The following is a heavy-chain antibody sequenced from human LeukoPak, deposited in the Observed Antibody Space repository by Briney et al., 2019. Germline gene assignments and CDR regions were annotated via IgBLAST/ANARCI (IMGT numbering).Heavy chain of an antibody. CDR1: GFTFSSYG. J-gene: IGHJ4*02. Sequence: PGGSLRLSCAASGFTFSSYGMHWVRQAPGKGLEWVAVISYDGSNKYYADSVKGRFTISRDNSKNTLYLQMNSLRAEDTAVYYCAKEIGMTIDYWGQGTLVTVSS. CDR3: AKEIGMTIDY. V-gene: IGHV3-30*18. D-gene: IGHD1-20*01. CDR2: ISYDGSNK.